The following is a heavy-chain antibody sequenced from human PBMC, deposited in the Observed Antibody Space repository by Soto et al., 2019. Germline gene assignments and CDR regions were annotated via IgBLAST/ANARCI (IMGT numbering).Heavy chain of an antibody. V-gene: IGHV4-31*03. J-gene: IGHJ4*02. CDR2: IYYSGST. D-gene: IGHD1-26*01. Sequence: SETLSLTCTVSGGSISSGGYYWTWIRQHPVKSLEWIGYIYYSGSTYYNPSLKSRVTISVDTSKNQFTLRLIAVTAANMAVFKCARDDSRDGYYSYFDYWGQGTLLTVFS. CDR3: ARDDSRDGYYSYFDY. CDR1: GGSISSGGYY.